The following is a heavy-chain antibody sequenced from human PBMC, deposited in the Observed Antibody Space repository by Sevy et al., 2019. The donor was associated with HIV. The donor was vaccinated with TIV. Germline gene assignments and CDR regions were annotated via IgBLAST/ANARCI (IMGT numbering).Heavy chain of an antibody. J-gene: IGHJ6*02. D-gene: IGHD3-3*01. CDR2: ISYDGSNK. Sequence: GGSLRLSCAASGFTFSSYGMHWVRQAPGKGLEWVVVISYDGSNKYYADSVKGRFTISRDNSKNTLYLQMNSLVAEDTAVYYCAKDPSQADNFWSGYYIYDYYYGMDVWGQGTTVTVSS. CDR3: AKDPSQADNFWSGYYIYDYYYGMDV. V-gene: IGHV3-30*18. CDR1: GFTFSSYG.